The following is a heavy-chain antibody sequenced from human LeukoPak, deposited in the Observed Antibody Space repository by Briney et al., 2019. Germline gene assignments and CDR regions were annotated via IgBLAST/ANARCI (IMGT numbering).Heavy chain of an antibody. CDR1: GFTFRSFA. V-gene: IGHV3-30*04. CDR2: ISYDGSNT. CDR3: ARAAAGYGGYDCADS. J-gene: IGHJ5*01. Sequence: GGSLRLSCAVPGFTFRSFAMHWVRQAPGKGLEWVAVISYDGSNTYYADPVKGRITISRDNSKNTLYLQMNSLRADDTAVYYCARAAAGYGGYDCADSWGQGTQVTVSS. D-gene: IGHD5-12*01.